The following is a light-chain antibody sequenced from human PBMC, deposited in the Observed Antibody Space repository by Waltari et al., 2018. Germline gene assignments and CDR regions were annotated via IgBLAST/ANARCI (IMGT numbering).Light chain of an antibody. CDR2: LGS. J-gene: IGKJ1*01. CDR1: QSLLYSNGYNY. Sequence: DIVMTQSPLSLPVTPGEPASISCRSSQSLLYSNGYNYLDWYLQKPGQSPQLLIYLGSNRASGVPDRFIGSGSGTDFTLKISRVDAEDVGVYFCMQALQTPLTFGQGTKVEIK. CDR3: MQALQTPLT. V-gene: IGKV2-28*01.